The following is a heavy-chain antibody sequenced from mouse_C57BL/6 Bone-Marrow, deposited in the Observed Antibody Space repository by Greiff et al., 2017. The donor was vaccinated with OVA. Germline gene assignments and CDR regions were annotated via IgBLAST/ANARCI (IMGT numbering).Heavy chain of an antibody. V-gene: IGHV1-39*01. Sequence: EVQLQQSGPELVKPGASVKISCKASGYSFTDYNMNWVKQSNGKSLEWIGVINPNYGTTSYNQKFKGKATLTVDKSSSTAYMQLKSLTSEDSAVYYCARDYYYGSSRYWYFDVWGTGTTVTVSS. CDR3: ARDYYYGSSRYWYFDV. CDR1: GYSFTDYN. CDR2: INPNYGTT. D-gene: IGHD1-1*01. J-gene: IGHJ1*03.